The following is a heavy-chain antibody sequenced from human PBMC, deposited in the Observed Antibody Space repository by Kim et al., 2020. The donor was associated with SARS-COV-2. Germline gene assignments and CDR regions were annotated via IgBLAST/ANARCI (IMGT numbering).Heavy chain of an antibody. D-gene: IGHD3-10*01. J-gene: IGHJ6*02. V-gene: IGHV3-66*01. CDR3: ARDLGIYGMDV. Sequence: STYRANSVKGKYPNSRDKTTNTLYIKMNCLRAEDTAVYYCARDLGIYGMDVWGQGTTVTVSS. CDR2: ST.